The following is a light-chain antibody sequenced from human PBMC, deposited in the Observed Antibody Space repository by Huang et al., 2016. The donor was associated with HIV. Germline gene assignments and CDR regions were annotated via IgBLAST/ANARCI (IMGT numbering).Light chain of an antibody. J-gene: IGKJ1*01. CDR2: GAS. CDR1: ETIASNY. Sequence: EVVLTQSPGSLSLSPGKRVALSCRASETIASNYLAWYRQRPGQPPRLLICGASNRATGIPDRFSGSGSGTDFTLTITKLEPEDSAVYYCQQYGTSPLTFGQGTRVEIK. CDR3: QQYGTSPLT. V-gene: IGKV3-20*01.